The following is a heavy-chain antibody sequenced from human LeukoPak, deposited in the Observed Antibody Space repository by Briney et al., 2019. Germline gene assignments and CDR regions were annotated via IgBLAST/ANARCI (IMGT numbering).Heavy chain of an antibody. Sequence: GGSLRLSCAASGFTFSTYTMHWVRQAPGKGLEWVAVISYDGSNKYYADSVKDRFTISRDNSKNTLYVQMNSLRAEDTAVYYCARDLMGTGWPFDYWGQGTLVTVSS. CDR3: ARDLMGTGWPFDY. CDR1: GFTFSTYT. J-gene: IGHJ4*02. D-gene: IGHD6-19*01. V-gene: IGHV3-30-3*01. CDR2: ISYDGSNK.